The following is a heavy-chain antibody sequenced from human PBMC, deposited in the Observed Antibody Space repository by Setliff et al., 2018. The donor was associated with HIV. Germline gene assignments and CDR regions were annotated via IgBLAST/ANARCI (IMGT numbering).Heavy chain of an antibody. V-gene: IGHV3-21*01. D-gene: IGHD5-18*01. J-gene: IGHJ4*02. Sequence: GGSLRLSCAASGFTFSRYNLNWVRQAPGKGLEWVSSITSRSSYMYYADSVKGRFTISRDNAKNSLYLQMNSLRAEDTAAYYCARDGYSYGFFDYWGQGTLVTVSS. CDR3: ARDGYSYGFFDY. CDR1: GFTFSRYN. CDR2: ITSRSSYM.